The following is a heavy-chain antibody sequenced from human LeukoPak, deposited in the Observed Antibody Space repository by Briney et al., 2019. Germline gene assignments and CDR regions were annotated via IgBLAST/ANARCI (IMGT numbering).Heavy chain of an antibody. V-gene: IGHV3-7*01. CDR2: IEQDGSEK. J-gene: IGHJ4*02. D-gene: IGHD2-8*02. CDR3: ARDGVVGAADY. CDR1: EFIFSGYW. Sequence: GGSLRLSCAAAEFIFSGYWMNWVRQAPGKGLEWVANIEQDGSEKQYVDSVRGRFTISRDNAKNSLYLQMNSLRVEDTAVYFCARDGVVGAADYWGQGTLVTVSS.